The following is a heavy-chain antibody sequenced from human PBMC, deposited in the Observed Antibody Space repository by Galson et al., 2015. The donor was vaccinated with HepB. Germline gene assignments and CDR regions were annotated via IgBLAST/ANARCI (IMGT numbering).Heavy chain of an antibody. CDR2: INPNSGGT. CDR1: GYTFTGYY. Sequence: SVKVSCKASGYTFTGYYMHWVRQAPGQGLEWMGWINPNSGGTNYAQRFQGWVTMTRDTPISTAYMEPSSLRSEDTAVYYCARDTPFWSGYFYYYYYMDVWGKGTTVTVSS. J-gene: IGHJ6*03. D-gene: IGHD3-3*01. CDR3: ARDTPFWSGYFYYYYYMDV. V-gene: IGHV1-2*04.